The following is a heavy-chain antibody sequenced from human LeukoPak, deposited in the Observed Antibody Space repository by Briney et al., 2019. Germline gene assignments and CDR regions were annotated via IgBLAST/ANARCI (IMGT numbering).Heavy chain of an antibody. V-gene: IGHV4-39*01. Sequence: SETLSLTCTVSGGSISSSSYYWGWIRQPPGKGLEWIGSIYYSGSTYYNPSLKSRVTISVDTSKNQFSLKLSSVTAADTAVYYCARRKNYYDSSGYGYYFDYWGQGTLVTVSS. CDR2: IYYSGST. CDR3: ARRKNYYDSSGYGYYFDY. CDR1: GGSISSSSYY. J-gene: IGHJ4*02. D-gene: IGHD3-22*01.